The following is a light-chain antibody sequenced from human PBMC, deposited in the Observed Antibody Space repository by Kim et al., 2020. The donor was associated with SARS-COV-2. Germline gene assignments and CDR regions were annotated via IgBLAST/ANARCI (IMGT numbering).Light chain of an antibody. Sequence: AIQLTQSPSSLSASVGDSVTITCRASHDINNYLAWYQQKPGKPPKFLIFDASSLETGVPPRFSGSGSGTDFSLTINSLYPEDFATYFCQHYSGRQITFGQGTRLEIK. J-gene: IGKJ5*01. CDR2: DAS. V-gene: IGKV1-13*02. CDR3: QHYSGRQIT. CDR1: HDINNY.